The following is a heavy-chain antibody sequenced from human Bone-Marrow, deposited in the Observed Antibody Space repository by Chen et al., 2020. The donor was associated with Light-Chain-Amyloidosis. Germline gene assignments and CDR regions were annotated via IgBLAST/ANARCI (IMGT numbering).Heavy chain of an antibody. V-gene: IGHV5-51*01. CDR1: GYRCTSYW. Sequence: EVQLVQSGPEVKKPGESLKISCQGSGYRCTSYWIGWVRQLPGKGLEWMGIIYPGDSHASYTPSSQGQLTISLDKSTTTAYLQWSSLKASDTAIYYCAREFSSDHFDYWGQGTLVTVSS. J-gene: IGHJ4*02. CDR3: AREFSSDHFDY. D-gene: IGHD3-22*01. CDR2: IYPGDSHA.